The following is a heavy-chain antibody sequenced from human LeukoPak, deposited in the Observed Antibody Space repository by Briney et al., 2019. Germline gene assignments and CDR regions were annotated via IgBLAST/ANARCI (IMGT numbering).Heavy chain of an antibody. CDR2: IRYGGSNK. D-gene: IGHD2/OR15-2a*01. J-gene: IGHJ4*02. V-gene: IGHV3-30*02. CDR1: GFTFSSYG. Sequence: GGSLRLSCAASGFTFSSYGMHWVRQAPGKGLEWVAFIRYGGSNKYYADSVKGRFTISRDNSKNTLYLQMNSLRAEDTAVYYCAKDLWTSTLDYWGQGTLVTVSS. CDR3: AKDLWTSTLDY.